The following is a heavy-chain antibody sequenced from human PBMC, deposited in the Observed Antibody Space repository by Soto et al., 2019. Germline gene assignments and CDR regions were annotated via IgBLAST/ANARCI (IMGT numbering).Heavy chain of an antibody. CDR2: IYYSGST. J-gene: IGHJ4*02. V-gene: IGHV4-39*01. CDR1: GGSIASSSYY. CDR3: ARTMLWFGELLWSFDY. D-gene: IGHD3-10*01. Sequence: SETLSLTCTVSGGSIASSSYYWAWIRQPPGKGLEWIGTIYYSGSTYYNPSLKTRVTISVDTSKNEFSLTLSSVTAADTAVYYCARTMLWFGELLWSFDYWGQGTLVTVSS.